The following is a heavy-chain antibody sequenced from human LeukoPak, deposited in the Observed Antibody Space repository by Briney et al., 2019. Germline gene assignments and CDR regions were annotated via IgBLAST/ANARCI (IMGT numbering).Heavy chain of an antibody. V-gene: IGHV4-4*07. J-gene: IGHJ4*02. D-gene: IGHD3-10*01. Sequence: SETLSLTCNVSGGSTSSYYWSWIRQPAGKGLEWIGRIYTSGSTNYNPSLKSRVTMSVDTSKNQFSLKLSSVTAADTAVYYCAYSGSGSYYFFDYWGQGTLVTVSS. CDR1: GGSTSSYY. CDR3: AYSGSGSYYFFDY. CDR2: IYTSGST.